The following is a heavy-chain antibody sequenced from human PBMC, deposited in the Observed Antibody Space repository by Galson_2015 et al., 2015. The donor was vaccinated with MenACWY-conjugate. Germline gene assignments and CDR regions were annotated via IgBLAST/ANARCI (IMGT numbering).Heavy chain of an antibody. CDR1: EYSFSGFW. J-gene: IGHJ4*02. CDR2: IYPPDSDT. CDR3: AVAVYDFWSGYSFDY. D-gene: IGHD3-3*01. V-gene: IGHV5-51*01. Sequence: QSGAEVKKPGESLKISCKGSEYSFSGFWIGWVRQMPGKGLEWMGLIYPPDSDTRYSPSFQGQVTMSADKSITTAYLQWSSLKASDTAIYYCAVAVYDFWSGYSFDYWGQGTLVTVSS.